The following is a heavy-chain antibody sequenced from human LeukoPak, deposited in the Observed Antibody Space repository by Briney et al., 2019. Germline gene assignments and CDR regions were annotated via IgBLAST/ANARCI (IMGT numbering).Heavy chain of an antibody. CDR2: IYYSGST. CDR1: GGSISSSSYY. V-gene: IGHV4-39*07. CDR3: ARVPYYYGSGSYYPTSFRVRYFDL. Sequence: SETLSLTCTVSGGSISSSSYYWGWSRQPPGKGLEWIGSIYYSGSTNDNPSLKSRVTISVDTSKNQFSLKLSSVTAAHTAVYYCARVPYYYGSGSYYPTSFRVRYFDLWGRGTLVTVSS. D-gene: IGHD3-10*01. J-gene: IGHJ2*01.